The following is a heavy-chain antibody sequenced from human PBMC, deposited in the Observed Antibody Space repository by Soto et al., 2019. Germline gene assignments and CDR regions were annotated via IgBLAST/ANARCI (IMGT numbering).Heavy chain of an antibody. V-gene: IGHV4-39*01. CDR1: GGSISSSSYY. CDR2: IYYSGST. Sequence: PSETLSLTRTVSGGSISSSSYYWGWIRQPPGKGLEWIGSIYYSGSTYYNPSLKSRVTISVDTSKNQFSLKLSSVTAADTAVYYCARGLSLIRDYYYYMDVWGKGTTVTVSS. J-gene: IGHJ6*03. CDR3: ARGLSLIRDYYYYMDV. D-gene: IGHD2-8*01.